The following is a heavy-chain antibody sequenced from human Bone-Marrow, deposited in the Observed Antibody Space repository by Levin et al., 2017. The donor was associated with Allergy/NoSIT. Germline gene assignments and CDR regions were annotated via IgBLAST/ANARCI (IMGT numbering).Heavy chain of an antibody. J-gene: IGHJ6*02. CDR2: IYSDGRT. CDR3: ARASTDIYYYGMDV. V-gene: IGHV4-4*07. Sequence: SQTLSLTCSVSGVSISNYYWSWFRQPAGKGLEWIGRIYSDGRTNYHPSLKSRVTMSIDTSKNHFSLKLTSVSAADTAVYYCARASTDIYYYGMDVWGQGTTVTVSS. D-gene: IGHD5/OR15-5a*01. CDR1: GVSISNYY.